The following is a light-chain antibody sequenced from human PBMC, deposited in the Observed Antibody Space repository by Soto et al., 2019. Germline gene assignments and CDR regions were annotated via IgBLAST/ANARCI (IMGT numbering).Light chain of an antibody. CDR1: QTVRNNY. V-gene: IGKV3D-20*02. CDR2: DAS. Sequence: GLSQSPGTLSLYPGERATLSCRASQTVRNNYLAWYQQKPGQAPRLLIYDASSRATGIPDRFSGGGSGTDFTLTITSLEPEDFAVYYCQHRSNWLAFGGG. CDR3: QHRSNWLA. J-gene: IGKJ4*01.